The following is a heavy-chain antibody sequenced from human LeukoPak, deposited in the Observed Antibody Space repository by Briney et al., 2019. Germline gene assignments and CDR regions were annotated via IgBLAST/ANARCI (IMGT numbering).Heavy chain of an antibody. CDR2: ISTAGHT. D-gene: IGHD2-2*01. CDR3: ARVSGSTSSWYFDL. J-gene: IGHJ2*01. CDR1: GFTFSSYD. Sequence: GGSLRLSCAASGFTFSSYDMHWVRQAPGKGLEWVSAISTAGHTYYPASVKGPFTISRENAKTSLYLQIISLRAGDTAVYYCARVSGSTSSWYFDLWGRGTLLTVSS. V-gene: IGHV3-13*01.